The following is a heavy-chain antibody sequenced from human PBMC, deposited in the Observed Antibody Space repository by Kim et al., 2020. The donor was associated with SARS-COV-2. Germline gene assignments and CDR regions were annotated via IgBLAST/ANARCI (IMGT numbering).Heavy chain of an antibody. Sequence: ASVKVSCKASGYTFTSYAMHWVRQAPGQRLEWMGWINAGNGNTKYSQKFQGRVTITRDTSASTAYMELSSLRSEDTAVYYCARVILYYYGSGSYYKDYFDYWGQGTLVTVSS. J-gene: IGHJ4*02. CDR1: GYTFTSYA. CDR3: ARVILYYYGSGSYYKDYFDY. V-gene: IGHV1-3*01. D-gene: IGHD3-10*01. CDR2: INAGNGNT.